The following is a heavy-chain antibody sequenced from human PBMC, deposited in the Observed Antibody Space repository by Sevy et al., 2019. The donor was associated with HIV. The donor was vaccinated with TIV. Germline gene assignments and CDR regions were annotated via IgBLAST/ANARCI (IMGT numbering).Heavy chain of an antibody. CDR3: ARKQFVLPFDY. V-gene: IGHV3-30*04. CDR1: GFTFSDYA. J-gene: IGHJ4*02. D-gene: IGHD6-6*01. CDR2: ISYHGRNQ. Sequence: GGSLRRSCAASGFTFSDYAIHWVRRAPGKGLEWLAVISYHGRNQFYADSVRGRFTISRDDSKNTVYLQMNSLRPDDTAVYYCARKQFVLPFDYWGQGTLVTVSS.